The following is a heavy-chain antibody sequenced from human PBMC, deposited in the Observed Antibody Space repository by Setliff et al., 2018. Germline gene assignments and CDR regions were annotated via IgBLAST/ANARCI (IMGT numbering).Heavy chain of an antibody. CDR1: GGSFSGYY. CDR2: INHSGST. D-gene: IGHD3-3*01. Sequence: SETLSLTCAVYGGSFSGYYWSWIRQPPGKGLEWIGEINHSGSTNYNPSLKSRVTISVDTSKNQFSLKLSSVTAADTAAYYCARGGLTIFGVVDYWGQGTLVTVSS. CDR3: ARGGLTIFGVVDY. J-gene: IGHJ4*02. V-gene: IGHV4-34*01.